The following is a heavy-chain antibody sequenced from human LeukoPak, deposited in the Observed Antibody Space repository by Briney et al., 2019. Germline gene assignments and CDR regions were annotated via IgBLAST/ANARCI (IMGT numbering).Heavy chain of an antibody. D-gene: IGHD1-26*01. Sequence: PPETLSLTCTVSGGSISSGGYYWSWIRQHPGKGLEWIGYIYYSGSTYYNPSLKSRVTISVDTSKNQFSLKLSSVTAADTAVYYCARTIVGAIRYYFDYWGQGTLVTVSS. CDR2: IYYSGST. V-gene: IGHV4-31*03. CDR3: ARTIVGAIRYYFDY. CDR1: GGSISSGGYY. J-gene: IGHJ4*02.